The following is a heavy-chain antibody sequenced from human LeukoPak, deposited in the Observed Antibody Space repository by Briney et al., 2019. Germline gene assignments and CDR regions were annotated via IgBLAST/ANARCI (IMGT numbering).Heavy chain of an antibody. V-gene: IGHV3-7*01. Sequence: PGGSLRLSCAASGFTFSTFAMIWVRQATGKGLEWVDNIRQDGSAQFYADSVKGRFTISRDNAKNSLYLHMNSLRDEDTAVYYCARWLYSSGWAIDYWGQGTLVTVSS. CDR1: GFTFSTFA. D-gene: IGHD6-19*01. CDR2: IRQDGSAQ. CDR3: ARWLYSSGWAIDY. J-gene: IGHJ4*02.